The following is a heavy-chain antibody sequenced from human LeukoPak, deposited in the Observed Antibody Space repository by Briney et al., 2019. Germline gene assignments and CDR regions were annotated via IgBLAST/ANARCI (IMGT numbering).Heavy chain of an antibody. V-gene: IGHV4-59*08. CDR2: IYYSGST. CDR3: ARHVTVADYYFDY. CDR1: GGSISSYY. D-gene: IGHD6-19*01. J-gene: IGHJ4*02. Sequence: SETLSLTCTVSGGSISSYYWSWIRQPPGKGLEWIGYIYYSGSTNYNPSLKSRVTISVDTSKNQFSLKLSSVTAADTAVYYCARHVTVADYYFDYWGQGTLVTVSS.